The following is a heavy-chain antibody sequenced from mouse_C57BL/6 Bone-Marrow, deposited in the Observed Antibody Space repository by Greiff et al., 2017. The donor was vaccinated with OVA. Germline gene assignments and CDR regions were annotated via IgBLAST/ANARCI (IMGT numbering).Heavy chain of an antibody. Sequence: VQLQQSGAELARPGASVKLSCKASGYTFTSYGISWVKQRTGQGLEWIGEIYPRSGNTYYTEKFKGKATLTADKSSSTAYMELRSLTSEDSAVYFCARGGGAYWGQGTLVTVSA. CDR1: GYTFTSYG. V-gene: IGHV1-81*01. J-gene: IGHJ3*01. CDR3: ARGGGAY. CDR2: IYPRSGNT.